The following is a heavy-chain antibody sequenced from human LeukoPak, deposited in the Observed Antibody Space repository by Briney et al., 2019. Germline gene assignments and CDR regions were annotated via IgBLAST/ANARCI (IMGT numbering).Heavy chain of an antibody. V-gene: IGHV4-39*01. CDR2: MYFTGST. D-gene: IGHD5-18*01. Sequence: PSETLSLTCTVSGGSISSSYYCWGWIRQPPGKGLEWIGSMYFTGSTYYNPSLKSRVTIPADTSKNQFSLKLSSVTAADTAVYYCARHHEYSYGYGFDYWGQGTLVTVSS. J-gene: IGHJ4*02. CDR3: ARHHEYSYGYGFDY. CDR1: GGSISSSYYC.